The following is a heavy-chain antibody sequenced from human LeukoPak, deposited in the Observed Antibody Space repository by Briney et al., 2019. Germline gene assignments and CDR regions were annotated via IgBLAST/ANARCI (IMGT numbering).Heavy chain of an antibody. J-gene: IGHJ3*02. V-gene: IGHV3-20*04. CDR1: GFTFDDYG. CDR3: ARGEPAASAFDI. D-gene: IGHD2-2*01. CDR2: INWNGGSR. Sequence: GGSLRLSCAASGFTFDDYGMSWVRQAPGKGLEWVSGINWNGGSRGYADSVKGRFTISRDNAKNSLYLQMNSLRAEDTALYYCARGEPAASAFDIWGQGTMVTVSS.